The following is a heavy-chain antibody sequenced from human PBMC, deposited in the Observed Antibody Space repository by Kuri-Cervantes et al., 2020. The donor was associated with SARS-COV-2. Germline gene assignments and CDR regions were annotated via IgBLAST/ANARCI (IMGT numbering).Heavy chain of an antibody. Sequence: GGSLRLSCAASGFTFSSYSMNWVRQAPGKGLEWVSSISSSSSYIYYADSVKGRFTISRDNAKNSLYLQMNSLRAEDTAVYYCARAPRMGATGDAFDIWGQGTMVTVSS. CDR2: ISSSSSYI. V-gene: IGHV3-21*01. J-gene: IGHJ3*02. D-gene: IGHD1-26*01. CDR3: ARAPRMGATGDAFDI. CDR1: GFTFSSYS.